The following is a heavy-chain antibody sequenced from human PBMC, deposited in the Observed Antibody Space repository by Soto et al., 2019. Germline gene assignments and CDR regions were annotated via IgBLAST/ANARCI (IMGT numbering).Heavy chain of an antibody. J-gene: IGHJ6*01. D-gene: IGHD3-10*01. Sequence: SDQVSLRASGYTFPGYYMHWGRQAPGQGLEWMGWINPNSGGTNYAQKFQGWVTMTRDTSISTAYMELSRLRSDDTAVYYCARGYGSGSPDLTNYYYYGMDVWGQGTTVTAPQ. CDR3: ARGYGSGSPDLTNYYYYGMDV. V-gene: IGHV1-2*04. CDR2: INPNSGGT. CDR1: GYTFPGYY.